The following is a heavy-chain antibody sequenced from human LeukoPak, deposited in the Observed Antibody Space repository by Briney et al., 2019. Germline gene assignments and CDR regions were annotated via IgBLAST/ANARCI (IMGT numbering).Heavy chain of an antibody. CDR2: INIGGTNT. Sequence: GGSLRLSCAASGFTFNDYYMSWIRQAPGKGLEWRSYINIGGTNTHYADSVKGRFTISRDNAKKSLYLEMNNLRAEDTAVYYCATDGAGFDTWGQGVLVTVSS. J-gene: IGHJ5*02. CDR3: ATDGAGFDT. CDR1: GFTFNDYY. V-gene: IGHV3-11*01.